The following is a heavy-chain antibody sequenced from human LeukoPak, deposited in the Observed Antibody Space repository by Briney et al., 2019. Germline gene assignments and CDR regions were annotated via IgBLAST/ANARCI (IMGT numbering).Heavy chain of an antibody. J-gene: IGHJ4*02. Sequence: SETLSLTCTVSGGSISSYYWSWIRQLPGKGLEWIGYIYYSGSTNYNPSLKSRVTISVDTSKNQFSLKLSSVTAADTAVYYCARDREEGYFDYWGQGTLVTVSS. V-gene: IGHV4-59*01. CDR3: ARDREEGYFDY. D-gene: IGHD1-26*01. CDR2: IYYSGST. CDR1: GGSISSYY.